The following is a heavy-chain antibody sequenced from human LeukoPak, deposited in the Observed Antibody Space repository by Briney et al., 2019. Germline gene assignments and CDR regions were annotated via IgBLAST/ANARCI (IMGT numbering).Heavy chain of an antibody. J-gene: IGHJ4*02. Sequence: SVKVSCKASGGTFSSYAISWVRQAPGQGLEWMGRIIPIHGIANYAQKFQGRVTITADKSTSTAYMELSSLRSEDTAVYYCAREASYYDILTGYLDYWGQGTLVTVSS. CDR2: IIPIHGIA. V-gene: IGHV1-69*04. CDR3: AREASYYDILTGYLDY. D-gene: IGHD3-9*01. CDR1: GGTFSSYA.